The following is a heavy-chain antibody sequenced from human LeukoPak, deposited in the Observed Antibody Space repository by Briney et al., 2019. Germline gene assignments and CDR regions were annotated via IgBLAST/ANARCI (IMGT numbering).Heavy chain of an antibody. CDR3: ARRYCSSTSCYARYYYMDV. CDR1: VGSFSGYY. Sequence: SETLSLTCAVYVGSFSGYYWSWIRQPPGKGLEGIGEIKHSGSTNYNPSLKSRVTISVATSKNQFSLKLSSVTAADTAVYYCARRYCSSTSCYARYYYMDVWGKGTTVTVSS. V-gene: IGHV4-34*01. J-gene: IGHJ6*03. CDR2: IKHSGST. D-gene: IGHD2-2*01.